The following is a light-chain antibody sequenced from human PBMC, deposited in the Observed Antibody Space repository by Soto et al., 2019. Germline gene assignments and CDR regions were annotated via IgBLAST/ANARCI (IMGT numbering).Light chain of an antibody. V-gene: IGKV3-15*01. CDR1: QSVSSN. J-gene: IGKJ1*01. CDR2: DSS. Sequence: EVVMTQSPATLSVSPGERATLSCWASQSVSSNLAWYQQKPGQAPRLLIYDSSTRTTGVPARFSGSGSGTEFTLTVDSLQSEDFAVYYCQQYNNWPRTFGRGTKVELK. CDR3: QQYNNWPRT.